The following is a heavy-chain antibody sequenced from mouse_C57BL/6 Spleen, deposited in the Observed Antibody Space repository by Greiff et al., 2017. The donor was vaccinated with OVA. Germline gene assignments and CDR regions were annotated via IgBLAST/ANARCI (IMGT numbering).Heavy chain of an antibody. Sequence: EVKLMESGPGLVKPSQSLSLTCSVTGYSITSGYYWNWIRQFPGNKLEWMGYISYDGSNNYNPSLKNRISITRDTSKNQFFLKLNSVTTEDTATYYCARQSGFDYWGQGTTLTVSS. CDR2: ISYDGSN. CDR1: GYSITSGYY. CDR3: ARQSGFDY. D-gene: IGHD4-1*01. V-gene: IGHV3-6*01. J-gene: IGHJ2*01.